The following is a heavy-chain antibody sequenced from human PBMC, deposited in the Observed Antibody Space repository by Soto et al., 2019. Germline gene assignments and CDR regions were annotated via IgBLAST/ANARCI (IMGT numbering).Heavy chain of an antibody. V-gene: IGHV1-69*13. CDR2: IIPIFGTA. CDR3: ARLTGIAVAGKPFDY. D-gene: IGHD6-19*01. J-gene: IGHJ4*02. Sequence: ASVKVSCKASGGTFSSYAISWVRQAPGQGLEWMGGIIPIFGTANYAQKFQGRVTITADESTSTAYMELSSLRSEDTAAYYCARLTGIAVAGKPFDYWGQGTLVTVSS. CDR1: GGTFSSYA.